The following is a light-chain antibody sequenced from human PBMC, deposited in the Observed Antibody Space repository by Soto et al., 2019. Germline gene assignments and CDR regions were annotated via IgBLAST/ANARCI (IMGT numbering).Light chain of an antibody. CDR2: EVS. V-gene: IGLV2-8*01. Sequence: QSVLTQPPSASGSPGQSVTVSCTGTSSDVGGYNYVSWYQQHPGKAPKLMIYEVSERPSGVPDRFSGSKSSNTASLTVSGLQAEDEADYYCSSYAGSNNFVFXTGTKVTV. CDR3: SSYAGSNNFV. J-gene: IGLJ1*01. CDR1: SSDVGGYNY.